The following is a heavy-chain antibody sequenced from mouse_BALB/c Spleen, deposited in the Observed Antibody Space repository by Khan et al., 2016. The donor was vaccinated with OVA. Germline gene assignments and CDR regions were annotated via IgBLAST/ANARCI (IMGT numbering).Heavy chain of an antibody. CDR3: ARDGPDGAWFAY. CDR1: GYIFTNYW. V-gene: IGHV1-76*01. J-gene: IGHJ3*01. CDR2: IYPGTGSI. Sequence: QVQLKESGAELVRPGASVKLSCKTSGYIFTNYWIHWVKQRSGQGLEWIAKIYPGTGSIYYNDKFKGKATLTADKSSSIAYMQLSSLKSEDSAVYFCARDGPDGAWFAYWGQGTLVTVSA. D-gene: IGHD2-3*01.